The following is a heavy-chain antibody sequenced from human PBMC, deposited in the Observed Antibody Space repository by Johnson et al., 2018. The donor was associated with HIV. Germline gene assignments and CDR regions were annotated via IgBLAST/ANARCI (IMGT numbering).Heavy chain of an antibody. D-gene: IGHD1-26*01. Sequence: QVQLVESGGGVVQPGRSLRLSCVASGFTFSSYGMNWVRQAPGKGLAWVAVIWPDGSNKYYADSVKARFTISRDISKNTLYLQMNNLRAEDTAVYYCANLLWGNSGSYDPPRGFAIWGQGTMVTVSS. CDR1: GFTFSSYG. CDR3: ANLLWGNSGSYDPPRGFAI. CDR2: IWPDGSNK. V-gene: IGHV3-33*06. J-gene: IGHJ3*02.